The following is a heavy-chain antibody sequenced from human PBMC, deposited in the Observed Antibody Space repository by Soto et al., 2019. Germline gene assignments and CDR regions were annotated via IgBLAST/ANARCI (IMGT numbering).Heavy chain of an antibody. D-gene: IGHD6-13*01. CDR1: GYTFTSYG. CDR3: ASGSSSWYFFNPCYYYYGMDV. CDR2: ISAYNGNT. V-gene: IGHV1-18*01. J-gene: IGHJ6*02. Sequence: GASVKVSCKASGYTFTSYGISWVRQAPGQGLEWMGWISAYNGNTNYAQKLQGRVTMTTDTSTSTAYMELRSLRSDDTAVYYCASGSSSWYFFNPCYYYYGMDVWGQGTTVTVSS.